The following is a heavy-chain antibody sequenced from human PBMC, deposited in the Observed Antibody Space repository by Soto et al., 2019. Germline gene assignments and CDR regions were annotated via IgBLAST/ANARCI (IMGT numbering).Heavy chain of an antibody. J-gene: IGHJ4*02. CDR3: AKSLYYYDSSPLDH. CDR1: GFDFEDYA. D-gene: IGHD3-22*01. Sequence: LRLSCAAAGFDFEDYAMHWVRQVPGKGLEWVSLTNSDGTDSYYVDSVKGRFTISRDNAKTTLYLQMDRLRPEDTALYFCAKSLYYYDSSPLDHWGQGTLVTVSS. V-gene: IGHV3-43D*04. CDR2: TNSDGTDS.